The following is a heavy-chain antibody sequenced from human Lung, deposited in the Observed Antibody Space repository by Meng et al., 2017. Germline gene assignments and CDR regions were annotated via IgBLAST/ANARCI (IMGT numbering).Heavy chain of an antibody. CDR2: IKHSGSN. CDR1: GGSFRDQH. J-gene: IGHJ4*02. Sequence: QGQLQKWAAGLVKPSENLSLNRFASGGSFRDQHCRWHRLARVEGLDSNGEIKHSGSNNYNPSTESRATISVDTYKNILSLKLSSVTAEYSAVYYCARGATTMAHDFDYWGQGTLVTVSS. D-gene: IGHD4-11*01. CDR3: ARGATTMAHDFDY. V-gene: IGHV4-34*01.